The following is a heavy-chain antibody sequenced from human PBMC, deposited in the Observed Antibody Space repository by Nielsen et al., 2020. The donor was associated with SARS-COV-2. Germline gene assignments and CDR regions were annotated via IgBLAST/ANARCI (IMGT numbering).Heavy chain of an antibody. CDR1: GFAFSGYS. CDR3: ARNRGEIDY. J-gene: IGHJ4*01. V-gene: IGHV3-48*01. Sequence: GESLKISCAASGFAFSGYSMNWVRQAPGKGLEWISYISSGGTIYYADSVKGRFTISRDNAKNSLYLQMSSLRAEDTAVYYCARNRGEIDYWGQGTLGTVSS. CDR2: ISSGGTI. D-gene: IGHD3-16*01.